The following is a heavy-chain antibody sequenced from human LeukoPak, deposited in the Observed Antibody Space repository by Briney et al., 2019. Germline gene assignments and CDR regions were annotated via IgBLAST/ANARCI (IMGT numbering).Heavy chain of an antibody. CDR3: ARTGYPEAFDI. Sequence: ASVKVSCKASGYTFTSYYMHWVRQAPGQGLEWMGIIDPSGDSTSYAQKFQGRVTMTRDTSTSTVYMELSSLRSEDTAVYYCARTGYPEAFDIWGQGTMVTVSS. CDR1: GYTFTSYY. CDR2: IDPSGDST. J-gene: IGHJ3*02. V-gene: IGHV1-46*01. D-gene: IGHD5-18*01.